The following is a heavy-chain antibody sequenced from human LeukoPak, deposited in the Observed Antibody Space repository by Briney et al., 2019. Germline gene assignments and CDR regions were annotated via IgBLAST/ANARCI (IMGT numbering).Heavy chain of an antibody. CDR1: GYTFTSYG. CDR2: ISVYNDKT. J-gene: IGHJ4*02. CDR3: ARASSGSYRFDY. Sequence: GASVKVSCKASGYTFTSYGITWVRQAPGEGLEWMGWISVYNDKTNYAQKLQGRVTMTTETSTSTAYMELSRLRSDDTAVYYCARASSGSYRFDYWGQGTLVTVSS. D-gene: IGHD1-26*01. V-gene: IGHV1-18*01.